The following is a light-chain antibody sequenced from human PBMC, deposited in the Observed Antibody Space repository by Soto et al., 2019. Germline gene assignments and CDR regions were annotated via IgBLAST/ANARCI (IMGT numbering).Light chain of an antibody. CDR2: EVS. CDR3: SSYTSSTSYV. CDR1: SSDVGGYNF. V-gene: IGLV2-14*01. J-gene: IGLJ1*01. Sequence: QSVLTQPASVSGSPGQSITISCTGTSSDVGGYNFVSWYQQHPGKAPKLMISEVSNRPSGVSNRFSVSKSGNTASLTISGLQADDEADYYCSSYTSSTSYVFGTGTKLTVL.